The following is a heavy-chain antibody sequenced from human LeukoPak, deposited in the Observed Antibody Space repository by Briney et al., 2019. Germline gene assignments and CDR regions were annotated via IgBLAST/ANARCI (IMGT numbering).Heavy chain of an antibody. CDR3: AKKKVNVVGNQYYYYYGLDV. V-gene: IGHV4-34*01. CDR1: GGSFSGYS. D-gene: IGHD2-8*01. J-gene: IGHJ6*02. Sequence: SETLSLTCAFCGGSFSGYSLTWIRQPPGKGLEWIGEINHSGINHFNPSLKSRVTISADTSKKRVFLNLSAVTAADTAVYYCAKKKVNVVGNQYYYYYGLDVWGQGTTVTVSS. CDR2: INHSGIN.